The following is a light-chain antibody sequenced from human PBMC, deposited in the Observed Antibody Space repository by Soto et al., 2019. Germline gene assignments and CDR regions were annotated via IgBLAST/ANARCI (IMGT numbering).Light chain of an antibody. CDR3: QVQDSSSDHRGV. Sequence: SYELTQPPSVSVAPGKTARITCGGNNIGSKSVHWYQQKPGQAPVLVIYYDSDRPSGIPERFSGSNSGNTATLTISRVEAGDEADYYCQVQDSSSDHRGVFGTGTKLTVL. CDR1: NIGSKS. J-gene: IGLJ1*01. CDR2: YDS. V-gene: IGLV3-21*04.